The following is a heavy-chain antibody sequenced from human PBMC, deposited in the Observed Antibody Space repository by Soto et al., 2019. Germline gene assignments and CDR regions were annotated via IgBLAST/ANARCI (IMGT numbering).Heavy chain of an antibody. CDR3: ARGPQLLPRRIAVAGRKIDY. J-gene: IGHJ4*02. CDR2: ISAYNGNT. D-gene: IGHD6-19*01. CDR1: GYTFTSYG. V-gene: IGHV1-18*01. Sequence: QVQLVQSGAEVKKPGASVKVSCKASGYTFTSYGISWVRQAPGQGLEWMGWISAYNGNTNYAQKLQGRVTMTTDTSTSTAYMELRSLRSDDTAMYYCARGPQLLPRRIAVAGRKIDYWGQGTLVTVSS.